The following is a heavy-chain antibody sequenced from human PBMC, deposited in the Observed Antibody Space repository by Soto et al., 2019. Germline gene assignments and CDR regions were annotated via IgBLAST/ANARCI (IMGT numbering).Heavy chain of an antibody. CDR3: AKAAPMTTVSMDS. Sequence: SETLSLTCTVSGGSISSYYWSWIRHPPGKGLEWIGYIYYSGSTNYNPSLKSRVSISLDTSKNQFSLKLSSVTAADTAVYYCAKAAPMTTVSMDSWDHGIPVTV. CDR2: IYYSGST. V-gene: IGHV4-59*01. D-gene: IGHD4-4*01. J-gene: IGHJ5*01. CDR1: GGSISSYY.